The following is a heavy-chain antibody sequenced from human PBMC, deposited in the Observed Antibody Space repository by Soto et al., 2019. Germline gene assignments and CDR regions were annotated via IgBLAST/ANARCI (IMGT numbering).Heavy chain of an antibody. CDR3: ARDHPRYGSGSYHLDY. CDR2: IWYDGSNK. J-gene: IGHJ4*02. CDR1: GFTFSSYG. D-gene: IGHD3-10*01. V-gene: IGHV3-33*01. Sequence: QVQLVESGGGVVQPGRSLRLSCAASGFTFSSYGMHWVRQAPGKGLEWVAVIWYDGSNKYYADSVKGRFTISRDNSKNTLYLQMNSLRVEDTAVYYCARDHPRYGSGSYHLDYWGQGTLVTVSS.